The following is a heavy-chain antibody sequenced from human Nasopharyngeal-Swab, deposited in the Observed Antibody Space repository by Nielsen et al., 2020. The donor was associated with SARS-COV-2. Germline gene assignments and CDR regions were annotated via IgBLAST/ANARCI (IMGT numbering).Heavy chain of an antibody. CDR3: ARDRGDGYNSGLDY. CDR2: VNTNTGNP. D-gene: IGHD5-24*01. J-gene: IGHJ4*02. Sequence: ASVKVSCKASGYTFKRNAMNWVRQAPGQGLEWMGWVNTNTGNPTYAQGSTSRFVFSLDTSVSTAFLEISSLKAEDTAVYYCARDRGDGYNSGLDYWGQGTLVTVSS. V-gene: IGHV7-4-1*02. CDR1: GYTFKRNA.